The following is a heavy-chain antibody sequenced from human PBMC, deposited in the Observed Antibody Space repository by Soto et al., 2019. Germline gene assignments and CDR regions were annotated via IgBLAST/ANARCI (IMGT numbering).Heavy chain of an antibody. CDR3: ARHVPAAGYYYGMDV. Sequence: QVQLVQSGAEVKKPGSSVKVSCKASGGTFSSYAISWVRQAPGQGLEWMGGIIPIFGTANYAQKVQGRVTXPSAXSXCTAYMELSSLRSEDTAVYYCARHVPAAGYYYGMDVWGQGTTVTVSS. V-gene: IGHV1-69*05. CDR2: IIPIFGTA. D-gene: IGHD2-2*01. J-gene: IGHJ6*02. CDR1: GGTFSSYA.